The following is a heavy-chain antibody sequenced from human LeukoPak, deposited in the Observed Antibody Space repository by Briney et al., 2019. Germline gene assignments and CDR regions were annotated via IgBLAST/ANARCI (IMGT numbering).Heavy chain of an antibody. V-gene: IGHV3-23*01. D-gene: IGHD3-9*01. CDR3: AKWGDYDVLTGYYVSDY. Sequence: GASLRLSCAASGFTFSNYAMSWVRQAPGKGLEWVSAITGSGSGIYYADSMKSRFTISRDNSKNTLYLQVNSLRAEDTAVYYCAKWGDYDVLTGYYVSDYWGQGTLVTVSS. CDR1: GFTFSNYA. J-gene: IGHJ4*02. CDR2: ITGSGSGI.